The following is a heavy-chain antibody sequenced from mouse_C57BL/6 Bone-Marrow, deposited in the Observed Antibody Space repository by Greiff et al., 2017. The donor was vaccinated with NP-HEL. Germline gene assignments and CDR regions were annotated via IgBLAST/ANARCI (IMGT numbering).Heavy chain of an antibody. D-gene: IGHD2-4*01. CDR3: ASAYDYDVAWFAY. Sequence: EVHLVESGGDLVKPGGSLKLSCAASGFTFSSYGMPWVRQTPDKRLEWVATISSGGSYTYYPDSVKGRFTISIDNAKNTLYLQMSSLKSEDTAMYYCASAYDYDVAWFAYWGQGTLVTVSA. CDR2: ISSGGSYT. V-gene: IGHV5-6*01. CDR1: GFTFSSYG. J-gene: IGHJ3*01.